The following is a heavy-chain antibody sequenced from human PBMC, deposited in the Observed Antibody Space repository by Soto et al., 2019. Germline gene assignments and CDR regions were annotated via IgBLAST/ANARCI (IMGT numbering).Heavy chain of an antibody. J-gene: IGHJ5*02. D-gene: IGHD3-9*01. CDR2: INAGNGNT. Sequence: ASVKVSCKASGYTFTSYAMHWVRQAPGQRLEWMGWINAGNGNTKYSQKFQGRVTITRDTSASTAYMELSSLRSEDTAVYYCARAGSWYDILTGYSTLNWFDPWGQGTLVTVSS. CDR1: GYTFTSYA. V-gene: IGHV1-3*01. CDR3: ARAGSWYDILTGYSTLNWFDP.